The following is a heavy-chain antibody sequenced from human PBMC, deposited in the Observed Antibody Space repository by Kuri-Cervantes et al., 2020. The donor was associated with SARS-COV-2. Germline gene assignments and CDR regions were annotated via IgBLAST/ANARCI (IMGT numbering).Heavy chain of an antibody. V-gene: IGHV4-34*01. CDR2: INHSGST. CDR1: GGSFSGYY. CDR3: ARVKYYDSSGYLYWYFDL. J-gene: IGHJ2*01. D-gene: IGHD3-22*01. Sequence: SQTLSLTCAVYGGSFSGYYWSWIRRPPGKGLEWIGEINHSGSTNYNPSLKSRVTISVDTSKNQFSLKLSSVTAADTAVYYCARVKYYDSSGYLYWYFDLWGRGTLVTVSS.